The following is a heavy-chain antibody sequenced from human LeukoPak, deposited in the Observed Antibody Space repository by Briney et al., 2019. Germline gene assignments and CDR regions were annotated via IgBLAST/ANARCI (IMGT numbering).Heavy chain of an antibody. J-gene: IGHJ4*02. CDR2: IKQDGSEK. CDR3: ARDTGWAVAGSTDY. V-gene: IGHV3-7*01. D-gene: IGHD6-19*01. Sequence: GGSLRLSCAVSGFTFSSYWMSWVSQAPGKGLEWVANIKQDGSEKYYVDSVKGRFTISRDNAKNSLYLQMNSLRAEDTAVYYCARDTGWAVAGSTDYWGQGTLVTVSS. CDR1: GFTFSSYW.